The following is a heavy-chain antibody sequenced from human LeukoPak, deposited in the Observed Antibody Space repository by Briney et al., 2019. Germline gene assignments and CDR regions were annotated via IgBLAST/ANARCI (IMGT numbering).Heavy chain of an antibody. J-gene: IGHJ6*02. CDR1: GYTFTSYA. Sequence: GASVKVSCKASGYTFTSYAMHWVRQAPGQRLEWMGWINAGNGNTKYSQKFQGRVTITRDTSASTAYMELSSLRSEDTAVYYCASSYCGGDCYSNTYYYYGMDVWGQGTTVTVSS. CDR2: INAGNGNT. CDR3: ASSYCGGDCYSNTYYYYGMDV. V-gene: IGHV1-3*01. D-gene: IGHD2-21*02.